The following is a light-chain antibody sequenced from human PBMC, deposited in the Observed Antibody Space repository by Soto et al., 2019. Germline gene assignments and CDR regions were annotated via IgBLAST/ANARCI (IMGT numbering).Light chain of an antibody. J-gene: IGKJ1*01. Sequence: EIVMTQSPATLSVSPGERATLSCRASQSVSSNLAWYQQKPGQAPRLLIYGASSRATGIPDRFSGSGSGTDFTLTISRLEPEDFAVYYCQQYGSSPRTFCQRT. CDR3: QQYGSSPRT. V-gene: IGKV3-20*01. CDR2: GAS. CDR1: QSVSSN.